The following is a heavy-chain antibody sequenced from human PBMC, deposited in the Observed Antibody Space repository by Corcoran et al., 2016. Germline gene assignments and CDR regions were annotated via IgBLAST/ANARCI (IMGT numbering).Heavy chain of an antibody. D-gene: IGHD6-6*01. CDR3: ARGEDSSSYYYYYGMDV. V-gene: IGHV1-69*01. J-gene: IGHJ6*02. CDR2: IIPIFGTA. CDR1: GGTFSSYA. Sequence: QVQLVQSGAEVKKPGSSVKVSCKASGGTFSSYAIIWVRQAPGQGLEWMGGIIPIFGTANYAQKFQGRVTITADESTSTAYMELSSLRSEDTAVYYCARGEDSSSYYYYYGMDVWGQGTTVTVSS.